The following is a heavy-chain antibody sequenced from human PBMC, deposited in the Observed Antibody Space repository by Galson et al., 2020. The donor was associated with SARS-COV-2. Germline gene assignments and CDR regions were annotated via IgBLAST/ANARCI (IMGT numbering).Heavy chain of an antibody. V-gene: IGHV3-23*01. CDR2: ISGSGGST. CDR3: AKDPRSSSGTDWFDS. D-gene: IGHD6-13*01. CDR1: GFTFANYA. Sequence: GGSLRLSCAASGFTFANYAMSWVRQAPGKGLEWVSSISGSGGSTYYADSVKGRFTISRDNSKSTLYLQINSLRAEDTAEYYCAKDPRSSSGTDWFDSWGQGTLVTVSS. J-gene: IGHJ5*01.